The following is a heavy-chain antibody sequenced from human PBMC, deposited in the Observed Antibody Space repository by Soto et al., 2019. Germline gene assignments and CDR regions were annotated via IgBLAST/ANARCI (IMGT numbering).Heavy chain of an antibody. CDR1: GYTFNRHG. V-gene: IGHV1-18*04. D-gene: IGHD1-26*01. CDR2: ISGYNGDI. J-gene: IGHJ4*02. Sequence: QVHLVQSGGEVKKPGASVKVSCKASGYTFNRHGITWVRQAPGQGLEWMGWISGYNGDINYEQKFQGRVTLSSDTLTSTVYLELTRLRFDDTAVYYCARVRIVGAREIDFWGQGNLVTVSS. CDR3: ARVRIVGAREIDF.